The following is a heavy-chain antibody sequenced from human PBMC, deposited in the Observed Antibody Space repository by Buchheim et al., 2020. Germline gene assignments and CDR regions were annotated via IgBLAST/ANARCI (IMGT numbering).Heavy chain of an antibody. D-gene: IGHD3-3*01. CDR1: GGSFSGYY. CDR2: INHSGST. CDR3: ARVLPFWSGYFWNWFDP. V-gene: IGHV4-34*01. J-gene: IGHJ5*02. Sequence: QVQLQQWGAGLLKPSETLSLTCAVYGGSFSGYYWSWIRQPPGKGLEWIGEINHSGSTNYNPFLKSRVTISVDTSKNQFFLKLSSVTAADTAVYYCARVLPFWSGYFWNWFDPWGQGTL.